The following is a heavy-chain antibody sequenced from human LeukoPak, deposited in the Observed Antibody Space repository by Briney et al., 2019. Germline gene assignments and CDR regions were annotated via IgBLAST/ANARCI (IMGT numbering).Heavy chain of an antibody. CDR1: GYTFTGYY. D-gene: IGHD5-12*01. CDR3: ASPGDGYQLFVFDY. CDR2: VNPNSGGT. J-gene: IGHJ4*02. Sequence: ASVKVSCKASGYTFTGYYMHWVRQAPGQGLEWMGWVNPNSGGTNYAQKFQGRVTMTRDTSISTAYMELSRLRSEDTAVYYCASPGDGYQLFVFDYWGQGTLVTVSS. V-gene: IGHV1-2*02.